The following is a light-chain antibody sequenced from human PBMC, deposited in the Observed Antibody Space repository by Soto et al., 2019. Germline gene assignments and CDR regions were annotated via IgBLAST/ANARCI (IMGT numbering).Light chain of an antibody. CDR3: SSYTSGRDVYV. J-gene: IGLJ1*01. V-gene: IGLV2-14*01. Sequence: QSVLTQPASVSGSPGQSITISCTGTSSDVGSYHYVSWFQQHPGKAPKPIIFEVSDRPSGVSTRFSGSKSGDTASLTISGLQADDEADYYCSSYTSGRDVYVFGGGTKV. CDR2: EVS. CDR1: SSDVGSYHY.